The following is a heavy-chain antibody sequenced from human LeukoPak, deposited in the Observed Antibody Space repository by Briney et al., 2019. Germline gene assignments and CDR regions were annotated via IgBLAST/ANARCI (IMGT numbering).Heavy chain of an antibody. Sequence: GESLRLSCAASGFTFSKAWMSWVRQAPGKGLEWVGRIESKTDGGTTDYAAPVKGRFTISRDDSKNTLYLQMNSLKTEDTAVYYCTTLTVVTTSYWGQGTLVTVSS. CDR1: GFTFSKAW. J-gene: IGHJ4*02. D-gene: IGHD4-17*01. CDR3: TTLTVVTTSY. CDR2: IESKTDGGTT. V-gene: IGHV3-15*04.